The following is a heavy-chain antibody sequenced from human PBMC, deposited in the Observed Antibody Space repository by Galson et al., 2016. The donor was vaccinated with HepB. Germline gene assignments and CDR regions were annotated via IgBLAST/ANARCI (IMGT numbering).Heavy chain of an antibody. J-gene: IGHJ3*02. CDR1: GFTFTAYW. D-gene: IGHD6-13*01. V-gene: IGHV3-7*01. Sequence: SLRLSCAASGFTFTAYWMTWVRQAPGKGLEWVANINYDGSGKYYVDSAKGRLTISRDNAQNSVFLQMYSLRVEDTAMYFCMSGYTSGIWGQGTMVTVSS. CDR3: MSGYTSGI. CDR2: INYDGSGK.